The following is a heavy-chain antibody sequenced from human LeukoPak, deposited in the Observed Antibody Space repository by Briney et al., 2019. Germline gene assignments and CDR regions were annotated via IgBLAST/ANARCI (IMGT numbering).Heavy chain of an antibody. J-gene: IGHJ4*02. CDR2: ISSSGSTI. D-gene: IGHD6-6*01. CDR3: ARDLQIRSSYPDY. Sequence: GGSLRLSCAASGFTFSSYEMNWVRQAPGKGLEWVSYISSSGSTIYYADSVKGRFTISRDNAKNSLYLRMNGLRAEDTAVYYCARDLQIRSSYPDYWGQGTLVTVSS. CDR1: GFTFSSYE. V-gene: IGHV3-48*03.